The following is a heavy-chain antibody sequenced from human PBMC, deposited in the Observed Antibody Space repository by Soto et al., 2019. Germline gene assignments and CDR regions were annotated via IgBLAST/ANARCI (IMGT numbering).Heavy chain of an antibody. CDR1: GYTFTSYG. CDR2: ISAYNGNT. Sequence: ALVKVSWKASGYTFTSYGISWVRQAPGQGLEWMGWISAYNGNTNYAQRPQGRVTMTTDTSTSTAYMELRSLRSDDTAVYYCARTGYSSWTKYYYYHYEHVWGKGTTVTVSS. CDR3: ARTGYSSWTKYYYYHYEHV. D-gene: IGHD6-19*01. J-gene: IGHJ6*03. V-gene: IGHV1-18*01.